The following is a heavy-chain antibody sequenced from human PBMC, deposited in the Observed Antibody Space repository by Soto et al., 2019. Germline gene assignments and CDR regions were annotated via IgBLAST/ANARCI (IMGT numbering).Heavy chain of an antibody. CDR1: GGSISSNNW. CDR3: TRTINFGLPGNGMDV. CDR2: IHHRYST. D-gene: IGHD3-16*01. Sequence: PSETLSLTCAVSGGSISSNNWWSWVRRAPGKGLEWIGEIHHRYSTNYNPSLKSRVTISVDKSKNEFSLKVKSVTAADTAIYYCTRTINFGLPGNGMDVWGQGTTVTVSS. V-gene: IGHV4-4*02. J-gene: IGHJ6*02.